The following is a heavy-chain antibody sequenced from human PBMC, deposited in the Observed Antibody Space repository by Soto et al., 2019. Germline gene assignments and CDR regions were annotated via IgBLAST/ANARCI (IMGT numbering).Heavy chain of an antibody. V-gene: IGHV3-21*01. J-gene: IGHJ4*02. D-gene: IGHD2-2*01. CDR2: ISSSSSYI. CDR1: GFTFSSYS. Sequence: PGGSLRLSCAASGFTFSSYSMNWVRQAPGKGLEWVSSISSSSSYIYYADSVKGRFTISRDNAKNSLYLQMNSLRAEDTAVYYCARDKRKEHCSSTSCYAGMFGYSGQGTLVTVSS. CDR3: ARDKRKEHCSSTSCYAGMFGY.